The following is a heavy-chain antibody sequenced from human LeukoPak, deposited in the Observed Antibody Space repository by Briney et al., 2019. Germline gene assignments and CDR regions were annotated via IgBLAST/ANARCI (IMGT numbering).Heavy chain of an antibody. CDR3: ARDRRGWGGMATISSFDY. CDR2: IYYSGST. D-gene: IGHD5-24*01. Sequence: SETLSLTCTVSGGSISSSSYYWGWIRQPRGKGLEWIGSIYYSGSTYYNPSLKSRVTISVDTSKNQFSLKLSSVTAADTAVYYCARDRRGWGGMATISSFDYWGQGTLVTVSS. V-gene: IGHV4-39*07. J-gene: IGHJ4*02. CDR1: GGSISSSSYY.